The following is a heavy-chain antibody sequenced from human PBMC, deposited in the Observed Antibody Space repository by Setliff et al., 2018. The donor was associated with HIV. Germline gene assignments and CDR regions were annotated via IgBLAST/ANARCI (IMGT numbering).Heavy chain of an antibody. V-gene: IGHV1-58*01. CDR1: GFTFTSSA. CDR2: IVVGSGNT. J-gene: IGHJ4*02. Sequence: SVKVSCKASGFTFTSSAVQWVRQARGQRLEWIGWIVVGSGNTNYAQKFQERVTITRDMSTSTAYMELSSLRSKDTAVYYCAVGYYYDSSGYWPNYWGQGTLVTVSS. CDR3: AVGYYYDSSGYWPNY. D-gene: IGHD3-22*01.